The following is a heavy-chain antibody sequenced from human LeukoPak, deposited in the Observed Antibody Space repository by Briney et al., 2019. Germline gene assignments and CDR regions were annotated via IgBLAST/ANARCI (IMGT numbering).Heavy chain of an antibody. J-gene: IGHJ4*02. CDR1: GFTVSSNY. D-gene: IGHD4-23*01. Sequence: PGGSLRPSCAASGFTVSSNYMSWVRQAPGKGLEYIPVVYTGGRTYYADSVKGRFTISRDNSKNTLYLQLNSLRAEDTAVYYCARLTPRTIVTSGYFDYWGQGTLVTVSS. V-gene: IGHV3-66*01. CDR2: VYTGGRT. CDR3: ARLTPRTIVTSGYFDY.